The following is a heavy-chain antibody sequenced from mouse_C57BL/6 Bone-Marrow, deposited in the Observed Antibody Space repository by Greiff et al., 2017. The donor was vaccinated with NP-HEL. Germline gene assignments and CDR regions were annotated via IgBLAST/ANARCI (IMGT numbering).Heavy chain of an antibody. CDR1: GYTFTSYW. V-gene: IGHV1-55*01. J-gene: IGHJ2*01. CDR3: ARRGFYGNYPDY. D-gene: IGHD2-1*01. Sequence: QVQLQQPGAELVKPGASVKMSCKASGYTFTSYWITWVKQRPGQGLEWIGDIYPGSGSTNYNEKFKSKATLTVDTSSSTAYMQLSSLTSEDSAVYYCARRGFYGNYPDYWGQGTTLTVSS. CDR2: IYPGSGST.